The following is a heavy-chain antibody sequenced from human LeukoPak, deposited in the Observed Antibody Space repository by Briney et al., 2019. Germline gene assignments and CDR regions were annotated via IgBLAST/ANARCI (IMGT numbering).Heavy chain of an antibody. V-gene: IGHV4-39*07. CDR2: IYYRGST. D-gene: IGHD6-13*01. Sequence: SETLSLTCTVSGGSISSTIYYWGWIRQPPGKGLEWIGSIYYRGSTYYNPSLKSRVAISVDTSKNQFSLKLSSVTAADTAVYYCARDRGYSSSTYYFDYWGQGTLVTVSS. CDR3: ARDRGYSSSTYYFDY. J-gene: IGHJ4*02. CDR1: GGSISSTIYY.